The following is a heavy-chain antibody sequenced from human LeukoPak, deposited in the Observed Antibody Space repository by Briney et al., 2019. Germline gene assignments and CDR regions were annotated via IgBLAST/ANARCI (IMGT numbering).Heavy chain of an antibody. CDR2: ITPGGVNI. Sequence: PGGSLRLSCAASGFTFSGYYMSWIRQAPGKGLDWISYITPGGVNIYYADSVKGRFTISRDSAKNSLSLQMNSLRAEDTAIYFCARGHHGPDVWGQGTTVTVSS. V-gene: IGHV3-11*01. CDR1: GFTFSGYY. D-gene: IGHD1-14*01. CDR3: ARGHHGPDV. J-gene: IGHJ6*02.